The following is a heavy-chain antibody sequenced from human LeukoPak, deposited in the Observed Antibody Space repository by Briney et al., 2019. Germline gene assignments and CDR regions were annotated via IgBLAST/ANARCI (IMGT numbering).Heavy chain of an antibody. J-gene: IGHJ5*02. CDR3: TRVLIPYPGGGYSNWFDP. Sequence: GGSLRLSCAASGFTFSSYSMNWVRQVPGKGLEWLGRIKSKSDGGTTDYAAPVRGRFFISRDDSKDTLYVQMNSLQTEDIGIYYCTRVLIPYPGGGYSNWFDPWGQGTLVTVSS. V-gene: IGHV3-15*01. D-gene: IGHD3-16*01. CDR2: IKSKSDGGTT. CDR1: GFTFSSYS.